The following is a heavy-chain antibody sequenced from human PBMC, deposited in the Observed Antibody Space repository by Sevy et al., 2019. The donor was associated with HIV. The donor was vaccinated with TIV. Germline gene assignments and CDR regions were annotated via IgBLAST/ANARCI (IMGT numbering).Heavy chain of an antibody. CDR1: GFTFSNAW. Sequence: GGSLRLSCAASGFTFSNAWMSWVRQAPGKGLEWVGRIKSKTDGGTTDYAAPVKGRFTISRDDSKNTLYLQMNSLKTEETAVYYCTTEGYCSSTSCYTGAFDIWGQGTMVTVSS. D-gene: IGHD2-2*02. J-gene: IGHJ3*02. V-gene: IGHV3-15*01. CDR2: IKSKTDGGTT. CDR3: TTEGYCSSTSCYTGAFDI.